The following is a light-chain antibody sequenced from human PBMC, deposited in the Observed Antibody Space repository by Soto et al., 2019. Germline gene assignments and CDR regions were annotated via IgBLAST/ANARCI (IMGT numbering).Light chain of an antibody. J-gene: IGKJ5*01. V-gene: IGKV3-20*01. Sequence: EIVLTQSPCTLSLSPGKRATLSCRASQSISSSYLAWYQQRPGQAPRLLIYGASTRAAGIPDRFSGSGSGTDFTLTITRLEPEDSAVYFCQQYTGPPTTFGQGTRLEIK. CDR1: QSISSSY. CDR3: QQYTGPPTT. CDR2: GAS.